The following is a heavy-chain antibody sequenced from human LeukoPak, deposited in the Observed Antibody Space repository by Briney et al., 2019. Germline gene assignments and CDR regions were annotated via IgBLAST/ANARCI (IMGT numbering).Heavy chain of an antibody. D-gene: IGHD2/OR15-2a*01. Sequence: GGSLRLSCAASGFTFSSYWMSWVRQAPGKGLEWVANIKQDESEKYYVDSVKGRFTISRDNAQKSVHLQMNSLRAEDTAVYYCARDECRSRYLHPWGQGTLVAVTS. J-gene: IGHJ5*02. CDR1: GFTFSSYW. CDR3: ARDECRSRYLHP. CDR2: IKQDESEK. V-gene: IGHV3-7*01.